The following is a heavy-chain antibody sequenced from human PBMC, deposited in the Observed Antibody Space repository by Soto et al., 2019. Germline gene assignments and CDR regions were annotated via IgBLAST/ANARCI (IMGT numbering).Heavy chain of an antibody. CDR1: GYTFTSYG. V-gene: IGHV1-18*04. CDR2: ISGYNGDT. D-gene: IGHD6-13*01. CDR3: ARAPQTVAEAGIWY. Sequence: QVQLVQSGAEVKKPGASVKVSCKASGYTFTSYGISWVRQAPGQGLEWMGWISGYNGDTNYAQKLQGRVTMTTDTSTNTAYMQGRNLRSDDTAVHYWARAPQTVAEAGIWYWGQGTLFTVSS. J-gene: IGHJ4*02.